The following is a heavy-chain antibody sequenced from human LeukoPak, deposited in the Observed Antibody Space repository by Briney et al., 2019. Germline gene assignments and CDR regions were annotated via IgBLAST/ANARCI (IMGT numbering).Heavy chain of an antibody. V-gene: IGHV4-59*01. Sequence: SETLSLTCTVSGGSISSYYWSWIRQPPGKGLVWIGYIYYSGSTNYNPSLKSRVTMSIDTSKNQFSLKVTSVTAADTAVYYCARVDYDSSGYFDYWGQGTPVTVSS. D-gene: IGHD3-22*01. CDR1: GGSISSYY. CDR3: ARVDYDSSGYFDY. CDR2: IYYSGST. J-gene: IGHJ4*02.